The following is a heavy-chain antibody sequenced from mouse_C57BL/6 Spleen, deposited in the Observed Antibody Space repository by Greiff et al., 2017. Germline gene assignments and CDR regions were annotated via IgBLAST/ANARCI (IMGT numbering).Heavy chain of an antibody. CDR3: ARPGGYDKTFYAMDY. V-gene: IGHV5-17*01. Sequence: EVMLVESGGGLVKPGGSLKLSCAASGFTFSDYGMHWVRQAPEKGLEWVAYISSGSSTIYYADTVKGRFTISRDNAKNTLFLQMTSLRSEDTAMYYCARPGGYDKTFYAMDYWGQGTSVTVSS. CDR1: GFTFSDYG. J-gene: IGHJ4*01. CDR2: ISSGSSTI. D-gene: IGHD2-2*01.